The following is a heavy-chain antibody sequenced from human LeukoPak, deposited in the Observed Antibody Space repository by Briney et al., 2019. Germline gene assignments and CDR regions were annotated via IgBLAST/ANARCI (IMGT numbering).Heavy chain of an antibody. CDR2: TYYRSKWYN. CDR1: GDSVSSNSAA. Sequence: SQTLSLTCTISGDSVSSNSAAWNWIRQSPSRGLEWLGRTYYRSKWYNDYAVSVKSRITINPDTSKNQFSLQLNSVTPEDTAVYYCARDPIGYCSSTSCYKYAFDIWGQGTMVTVSS. J-gene: IGHJ3*02. CDR3: ARDPIGYCSSTSCYKYAFDI. D-gene: IGHD2-2*02. V-gene: IGHV6-1*01.